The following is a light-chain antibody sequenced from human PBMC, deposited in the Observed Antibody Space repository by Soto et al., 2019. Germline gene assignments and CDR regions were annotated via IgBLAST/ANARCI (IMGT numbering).Light chain of an antibody. CDR3: QQRNYWQVT. Sequence: EIVMTHSPATLSVSPWESATLSFRASQSISSDLAWYQQKPGQAPRLLIYGASTRATGIPARFSGSGSGTEFALTISSLQSEDFAVYYCQQRNYWQVTFGQGTRLE. CDR1: QSISSD. CDR2: GAS. V-gene: IGKV3-15*01. J-gene: IGKJ5*01.